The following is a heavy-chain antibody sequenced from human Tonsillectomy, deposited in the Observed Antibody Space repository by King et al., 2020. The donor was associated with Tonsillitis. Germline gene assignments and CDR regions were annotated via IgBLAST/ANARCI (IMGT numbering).Heavy chain of an antibody. J-gene: IGHJ4*02. CDR1: GFTFSSYG. CDR2: ISYDGSNK. Sequence: VQLVESGGGVVQPGRSLRLSCAASGFTFSSYGMHWVRQAPGKGLEWVAIISYDGSNKYYADSVKGRFTISRDNSKNTLYLQMNSLRAEDTAVYYCASVYYYDNSGSFDFWGQGTLVTVSS. V-gene: IGHV3-33*05. CDR3: ASVYYYDNSGSFDF. D-gene: IGHD3-22*01.